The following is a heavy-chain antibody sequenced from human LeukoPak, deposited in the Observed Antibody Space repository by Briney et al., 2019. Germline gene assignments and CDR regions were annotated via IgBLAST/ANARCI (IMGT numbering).Heavy chain of an antibody. V-gene: IGHV7-4-1*01. CDR3: ARDIYDVLTGPYADYYYGMDV. CDR2: INTNTGDP. J-gene: IGHJ6*02. CDR1: GDTFTSYT. Sequence: ASVKVSCKASGDTFTSYTMNWVRQAPGQGLEWMGWINTNTGDPTYAQGFTGRFDFSLDTSVSTAYLQIYSLKAEDTAVYYCARDIYDVLTGPYADYYYGMDVWGQGTTVTVSS. D-gene: IGHD3-9*01.